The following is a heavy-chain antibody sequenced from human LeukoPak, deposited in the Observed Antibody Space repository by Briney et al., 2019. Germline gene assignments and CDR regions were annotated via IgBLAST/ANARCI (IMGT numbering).Heavy chain of an antibody. CDR1: GGSISSGSYY. Sequence: SETLSLTCTVSGGSISSGSYYWSWIRQPPGKGLEWIGYIYYSGSTNYNPSLKSRVTISVDTSKNQFSLKLSSVTAADTAVYYCAREALGGLVNAYNWFDPWGQGTLVTVSS. CDR2: IYYSGST. J-gene: IGHJ5*02. V-gene: IGHV4-61*01. D-gene: IGHD2-15*01. CDR3: AREALGGLVNAYNWFDP.